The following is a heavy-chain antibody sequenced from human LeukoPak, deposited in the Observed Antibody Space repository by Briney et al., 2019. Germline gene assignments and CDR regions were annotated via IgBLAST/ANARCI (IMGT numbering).Heavy chain of an antibody. D-gene: IGHD3-22*01. CDR2: INHSGST. J-gene: IGHJ4*02. Sequence: PSETLSLTCAVYGGSFSGYYWSWIRQPPGKGLEWIGEINHSGSTNYNPSLKSRVTISADTSKNQFSLKLSSVTAADTAVYYCAGGHYYDSSGYYLDYWGQGTLVTVSS. CDR3: AGGHYYDSSGYYLDY. CDR1: GGSFSGYY. V-gene: IGHV4-34*01.